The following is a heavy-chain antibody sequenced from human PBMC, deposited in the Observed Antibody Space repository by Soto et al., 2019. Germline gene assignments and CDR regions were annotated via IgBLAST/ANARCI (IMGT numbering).Heavy chain of an antibody. J-gene: IGHJ4*02. V-gene: IGHV4-59*08. CDR3: ARDSQGDYYFDY. CDR2: IYYSGST. D-gene: IGHD3-16*01. Sequence: SGSLSLTCTVSGGSISSYYWSWIRQPPGKGLEWIGYIYYSGSTNYNPSLKSRVTISVDTSKNQFSLKLSSVTAADTAVYYCARDSQGDYYFDYWGQGTLATVSS. CDR1: GGSISSYY.